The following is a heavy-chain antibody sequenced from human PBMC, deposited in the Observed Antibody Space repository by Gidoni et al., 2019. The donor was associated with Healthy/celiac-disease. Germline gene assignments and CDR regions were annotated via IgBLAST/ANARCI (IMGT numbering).Heavy chain of an antibody. CDR3: ARDSYYGSGSYYNSLYYYYYGMDV. J-gene: IGHJ6*02. Sequence: QVQLVQSGAEVKKPGASVKVSSTASGYTFTRYGISWVRQAHGQGLEWMGWISSYNGNTTYAQKLQGRVTMTTDTSTSTAYMELRSLRSDDTAVYYCARDSYYGSGSYYNSLYYYYYGMDVWGQGTTVTVSS. CDR2: ISSYNGNT. V-gene: IGHV1-18*01. CDR1: GYTFTRYG. D-gene: IGHD3-10*01.